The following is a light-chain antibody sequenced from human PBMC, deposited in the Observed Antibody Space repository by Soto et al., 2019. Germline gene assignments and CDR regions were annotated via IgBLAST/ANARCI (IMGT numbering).Light chain of an antibody. Sequence: EIVMTESPATLSVSPGQRATLSWRASQSVYTNLAWCQQKPGQAPRLLIYAASTRATGIPARFSGSGSGTDFTLTISRLEPEDFAVYYGQHFEGSLTVTFGQGTRLEIK. CDR1: QSVYTN. V-gene: IGKV3-15*01. CDR3: QHFEGSLTVT. J-gene: IGKJ5*01. CDR2: AAS.